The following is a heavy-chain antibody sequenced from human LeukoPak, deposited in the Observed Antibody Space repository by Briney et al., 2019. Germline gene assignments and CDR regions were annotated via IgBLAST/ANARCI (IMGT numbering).Heavy chain of an antibody. Sequence: SETLSLTCTVSSGSISSSNYHWDWIRPPPGKGLEWIGNIYYSGRTFYNPSLKSRVTISVDTSKNQFSLNLSSVTAADTAVYFCARGVTTNGYYYYMDVWGKGTTVTVSS. J-gene: IGHJ6*03. CDR1: SGSISSSNYH. CDR3: ARGVTTNGYYYYMDV. V-gene: IGHV4-39*01. D-gene: IGHD4-17*01. CDR2: IYYSGRT.